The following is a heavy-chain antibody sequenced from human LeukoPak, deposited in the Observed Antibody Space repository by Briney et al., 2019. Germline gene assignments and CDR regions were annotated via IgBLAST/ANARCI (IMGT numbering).Heavy chain of an antibody. V-gene: IGHV3-30*02. J-gene: IGHJ6*03. CDR1: GFTFSSYG. CDR2: IRYNGNNE. CDR3: ARDTAWSTADYYIDA. Sequence: GGSLRLSCEVSGFTFSSYGMQWVRQAPGKGPEWVAFIRYNGNNEYYADSVKGRFTISRDNSKSTLYLQMNSLRAEDTAVYYCARDTAWSTADYYIDAWGKGTSVTVS. D-gene: IGHD5/OR15-5a*01.